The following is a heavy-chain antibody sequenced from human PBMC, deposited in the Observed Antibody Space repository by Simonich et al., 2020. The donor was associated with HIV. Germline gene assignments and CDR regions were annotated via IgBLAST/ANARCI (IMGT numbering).Heavy chain of an antibody. CDR1: GYTFTTYS. V-gene: IGHV1-3*01. CDR2: LNAGNSNK. D-gene: IGHD1-1*01. Sequence: QVHLVQSGAEVKKPGASVKLSCKASGYTFTTYSMHWVHQAPGQRLEWMGWLNAGNSNKKYSQKYQGRVTITRDTTASTAYMELSSLTSEDTAVYYCARDSATRTDAGAFDIWGQGTMVTVSS. J-gene: IGHJ3*02. CDR3: ARDSATRTDAGAFDI.